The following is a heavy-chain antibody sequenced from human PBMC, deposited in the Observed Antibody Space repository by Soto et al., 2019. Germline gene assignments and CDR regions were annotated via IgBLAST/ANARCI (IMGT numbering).Heavy chain of an antibody. J-gene: IGHJ4*02. CDR3: AHRQRTVYFDY. CDR2: IYWDDDK. Sequence: SGPTLVNPTQTLTLTCTFSGFSLSTSGLGVGWIRQPPGKALEWLALIYWDDDKRYSPSLKSRLTITEGTSKNQVVLTMTNMDPVDTATYYCAHRQRTVYFDYWGQGTLVTVSS. CDR1: GFSLSTSGLG. V-gene: IGHV2-5*02. D-gene: IGHD4-17*01.